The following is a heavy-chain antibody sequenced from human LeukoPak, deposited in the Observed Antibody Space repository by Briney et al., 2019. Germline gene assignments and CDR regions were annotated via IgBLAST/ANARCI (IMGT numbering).Heavy chain of an antibody. CDR2: MSSSSSYI. CDR1: GFTFSSYS. V-gene: IGHV3-21*01. CDR3: ARDFGYLDAFDI. D-gene: IGHD3-10*01. Sequence: GGSLRLSCAASGFTFSSYSMNWVRQAPGKGLEWVSSMSSSSSYIYYADSVKGRFTISRDNAKNSLYLQMNSLRAEDTAVYYCARDFGYLDAFDIWGQGTMVTVSS. J-gene: IGHJ3*02.